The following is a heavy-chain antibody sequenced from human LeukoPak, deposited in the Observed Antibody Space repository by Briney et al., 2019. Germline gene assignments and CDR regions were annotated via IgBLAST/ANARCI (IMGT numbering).Heavy chain of an antibody. CDR2: INHSGST. Sequence: WETLSLTCAVYGGSFSGYYWSWIRQPPGKGLEWIGEINHSGSTNYNPSLKSRVTISVDTSKNQFSLKLSSVTAADTAVYYCARGSITIFGVVTPNWFDPWGQGTLVTVSS. CDR3: ARGSITIFGVVTPNWFDP. CDR1: GGSFSGYY. J-gene: IGHJ5*02. D-gene: IGHD3-3*01. V-gene: IGHV4-34*01.